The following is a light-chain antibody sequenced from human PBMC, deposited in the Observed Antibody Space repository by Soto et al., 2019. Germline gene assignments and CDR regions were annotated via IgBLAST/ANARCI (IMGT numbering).Light chain of an antibody. V-gene: IGLV2-14*01. CDR3: SSYTSSNTLGV. J-gene: IGLJ1*01. Sequence: QSALTQPAFVSGSPGQSITISCTGTSSDVGGYNYVSWYQQDPGKAPKLIIYQVNNRPSGVSNRFLGSKSGNTASLTISGLRAEDEADYYCSSYTSSNTLGVFGTGTKLTVL. CDR2: QVN. CDR1: SSDVGGYNY.